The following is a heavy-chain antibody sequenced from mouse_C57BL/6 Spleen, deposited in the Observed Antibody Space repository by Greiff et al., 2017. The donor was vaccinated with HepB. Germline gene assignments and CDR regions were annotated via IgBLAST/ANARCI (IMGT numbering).Heavy chain of an antibody. CDR3: ARFLGQSYFDY. Sequence: QVQLQQPGAELVRPGSSVKLSCKASGYTFTSYWMHWVKQRPIQGLEWIGNIDPSDSETHYNQKFKDKATLTVDKSSSTAYMQLISLTSEDSAVYYCARFLGQSYFDYWGQGTTLTVSS. D-gene: IGHD3-3*01. CDR1: GYTFTSYW. CDR2: IDPSDSET. J-gene: IGHJ2*01. V-gene: IGHV1-52*01.